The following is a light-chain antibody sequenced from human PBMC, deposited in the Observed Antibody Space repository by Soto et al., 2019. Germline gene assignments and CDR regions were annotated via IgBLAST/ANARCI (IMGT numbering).Light chain of an antibody. V-gene: IGLV2-14*03. J-gene: IGLJ3*02. CDR1: SSDVGGYNY. CDR3: TSYTTSNTVV. CDR2: DVS. Sequence: QSALTQPASVSGSPGQSITISCTGTSSDVGGYNYVSWYQQHPGKAPKFMIYDVSNRPSGVCNRFSGSKSGNTASLTISGLQAEDEADYYCTSYTTSNTVVFGGGTKLTVL.